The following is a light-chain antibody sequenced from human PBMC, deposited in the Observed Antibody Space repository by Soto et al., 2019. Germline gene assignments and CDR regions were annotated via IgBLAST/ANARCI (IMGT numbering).Light chain of an antibody. CDR3: QSYDRSLVGLV. Sequence: QSALTQPASVSGSPGQSITISCTGTNSNIGADYGVQWYQQFPGTAPKLLIYADNIRPSGVPDRFSGSKSATSASLAITGLQPDDEADYYCQSYDRSLVGLVFGAGTKVTVL. CDR2: ADN. J-gene: IGLJ3*02. CDR1: NSNIGADYG. V-gene: IGLV1-40*01.